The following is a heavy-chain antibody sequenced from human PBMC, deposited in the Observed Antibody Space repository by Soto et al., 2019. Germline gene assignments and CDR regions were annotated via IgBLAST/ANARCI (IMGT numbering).Heavy chain of an antibody. CDR3: ARHRGYRSSSWGNWFDP. Sequence: GESLKISCKGSGYSFTSYWIGWVRQMPGKGLEWMGIIYPGDSDTRYSPSFQGQVTISADKSISTAYLQWSSLKASDTAMYYCARHRGYRSSSWGNWFDPWGQGTLVTVSS. D-gene: IGHD6-13*01. J-gene: IGHJ5*02. CDR1: GYSFTSYW. CDR2: IYPGDSDT. V-gene: IGHV5-51*01.